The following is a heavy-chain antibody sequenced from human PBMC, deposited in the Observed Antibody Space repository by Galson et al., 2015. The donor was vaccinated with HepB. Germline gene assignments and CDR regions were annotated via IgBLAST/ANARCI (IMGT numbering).Heavy chain of an antibody. D-gene: IGHD3-22*01. CDR2: ICYHGREE. CDR3: AITVIIDDAFDF. V-gene: IGHV3-33*01. CDR1: GFTFTSYS. Sequence: SLRLSCATSGFTFTSYSRHWARQAPGKGLEWVAVICYHGREEYYADSVRGRFDVSRDNFENTVHLQMNSLRAEDTAVYYCAITVIIDDAFDFWGQGTTVIVSS. J-gene: IGHJ3*01.